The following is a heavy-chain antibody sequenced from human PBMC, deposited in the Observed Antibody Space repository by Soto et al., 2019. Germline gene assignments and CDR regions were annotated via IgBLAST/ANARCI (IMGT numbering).Heavy chain of an antibody. CDR3: AIRMYSTRWYYLDY. Sequence: EMQLLESGGGLVQAGGSLRLSCAASGFTVSSYALNWVRQAPGKGLEWVSGISASTYYADSMKGRFTISRDTSKSTQYLQMNSLRAEDTAIYFCAIRMYSTRWYYLDYWGQGTLVTVSS. V-gene: IGHV3-23*01. D-gene: IGHD6-13*01. J-gene: IGHJ4*02. CDR1: GFTVSSYA. CDR2: ISAST.